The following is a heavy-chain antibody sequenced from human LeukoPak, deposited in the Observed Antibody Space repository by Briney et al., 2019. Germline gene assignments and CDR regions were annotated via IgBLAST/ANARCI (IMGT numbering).Heavy chain of an antibody. CDR1: GFTFSSYW. Sequence: GGSLRLSCAASGFTFSSYWMHWVRQAPGKGLVWVSRINSDGSSTSYADSVKGRFTISRDNAKNTLYLQMNSLRAEDTAVYYCARGDIVVVPAAGTSDYWGQGTLVTVSS. CDR3: ARGDIVVVPAAGTSDY. V-gene: IGHV3-74*01. CDR2: INSDGSST. D-gene: IGHD2-2*01. J-gene: IGHJ4*02.